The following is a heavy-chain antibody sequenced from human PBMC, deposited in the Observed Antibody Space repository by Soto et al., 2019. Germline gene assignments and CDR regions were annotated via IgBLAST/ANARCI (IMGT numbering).Heavy chain of an antibody. V-gene: IGHV3-53*01. CDR3: ARFDYGDYYYYGLDL. D-gene: IGHD4-17*01. CDR1: GFSVSANY. Sequence: GGSLRLSCTASGFSVSANYINWFRQPPGEALNWLSVIFKNGVTHYANSVRGRFTVSRDDSKNTVFLDMDSLRAEDTAIYYCARFDYGDYYYYGLDLWGQGTTVTVSS. J-gene: IGHJ6*02. CDR2: IFKNGVT.